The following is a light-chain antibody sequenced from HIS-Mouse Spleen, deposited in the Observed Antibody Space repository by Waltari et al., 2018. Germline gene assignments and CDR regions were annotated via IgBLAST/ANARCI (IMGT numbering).Light chain of an antibody. J-gene: IGLJ2*01. CDR1: SSDGGGYNY. V-gene: IGLV2-14*01. CDR3: SSYTSSSTVV. CDR2: EVS. Sequence: QSALTQPASVSGSPGQSITISCTGTSSDGGGYNYVSWYQQHPGKAPKLMIYEVSYRPSGVSNRFSGSKSGNTASLTISGLQAEDEADYYCSSYTSSSTVVFGGGTKLTVL.